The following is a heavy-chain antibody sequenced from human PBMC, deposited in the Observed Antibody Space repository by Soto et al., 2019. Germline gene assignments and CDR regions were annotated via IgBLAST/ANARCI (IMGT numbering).Heavy chain of an antibody. CDR3: AREGNVVVVAATPYYFDY. Sequence: QVQLVESGGGVVQPGRSPRLSCAASGFTFSSYGMHWVRQAPGKGLEWVAVIWYDGSNKYYADSVKGRFTISRDNSKNTLYLQMNSLRAEDTAVYYCAREGNVVVVAATPYYFDYWGQGTLVTVSS. CDR1: GFTFSSYG. D-gene: IGHD2-15*01. J-gene: IGHJ4*02. V-gene: IGHV3-33*01. CDR2: IWYDGSNK.